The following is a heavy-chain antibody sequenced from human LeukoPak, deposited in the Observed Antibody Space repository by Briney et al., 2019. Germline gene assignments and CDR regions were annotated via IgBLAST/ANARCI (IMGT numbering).Heavy chain of an antibody. Sequence: KPSETLSLTCTVSGGSISSSSYYWGWIRQPPGKGLEWIGSIYYSGSTYYNPSLKSRVTISVDTSKNQFSLKLSSVTAADTAVYYCAGAYYYDSSGSEDYFDYWGQGTLVAVPS. D-gene: IGHD3-22*01. CDR1: GGSISSSSYY. J-gene: IGHJ4*02. CDR2: IYYSGST. CDR3: AGAYYYDSSGSEDYFDY. V-gene: IGHV4-39*01.